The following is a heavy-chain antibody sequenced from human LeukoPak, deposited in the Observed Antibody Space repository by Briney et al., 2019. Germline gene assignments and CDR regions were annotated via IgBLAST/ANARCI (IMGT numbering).Heavy chain of an antibody. J-gene: IGHJ4*02. V-gene: IGHV3-23*01. CDR3: ATANPTPRGINFDF. CDR1: GFTFSTSA. CDR2: INGGDYST. Sequence: PGGSLRLSCAASGFTFSTSAMSWVRQAPGKGLQWVSSINGGDYSTYYADSVKGRSTISRDSSKNILYLQMNSLRTDDTTIYYCATANPTPRGINFDFWGQGTLVTVSS. D-gene: IGHD3-10*01.